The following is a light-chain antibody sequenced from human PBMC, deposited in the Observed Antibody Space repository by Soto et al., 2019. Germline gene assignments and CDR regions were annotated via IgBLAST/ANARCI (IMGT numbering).Light chain of an antibody. CDR2: GAS. Sequence: DIVMTQSPATLSASPGERATLSCRASQSVGSNLAWYQQKPGQAPRLLIYGASTRTIGIPARFSGSGSGTEFTLTISSLQSEDFAVYYCQHYNNWPPYTFGQGTKLEIK. CDR1: QSVGSN. J-gene: IGKJ2*01. V-gene: IGKV3-15*01. CDR3: QHYNNWPPYT.